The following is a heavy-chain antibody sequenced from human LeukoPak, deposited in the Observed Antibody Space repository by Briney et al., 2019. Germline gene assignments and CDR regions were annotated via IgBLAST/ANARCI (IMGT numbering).Heavy chain of an antibody. CDR3: ARDTNYYDSSGYPTSGADY. CDR2: ISAYNGNT. D-gene: IGHD3-22*01. Sequence: ASVKVSCKASGYTFTSYGISWVRQAPGQGLEWMGWISAYNGNTNYAQKLQGRVTMTTDTSTSTAYMELRSLRSDDTAVYYCARDTNYYDSSGYPTSGADYWGQGTLVTVSS. V-gene: IGHV1-18*01. CDR1: GYTFTSYG. J-gene: IGHJ4*02.